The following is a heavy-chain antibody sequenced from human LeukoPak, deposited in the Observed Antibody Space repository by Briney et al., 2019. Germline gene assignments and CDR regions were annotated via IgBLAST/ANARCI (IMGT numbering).Heavy chain of an antibody. V-gene: IGHV3-23*01. D-gene: IGHD3-16*02. Sequence: GLEWVSXIRXSGGSTYYADSVKGRFTISRDNSKNTLYLQMNSLRAEDTAVYYCAKVNDYVWGSYRFLDYWGQGTLVTVSS. J-gene: IGHJ4*02. CDR3: AKVNDYVWGSYRFLDY. CDR2: IRXSGGST.